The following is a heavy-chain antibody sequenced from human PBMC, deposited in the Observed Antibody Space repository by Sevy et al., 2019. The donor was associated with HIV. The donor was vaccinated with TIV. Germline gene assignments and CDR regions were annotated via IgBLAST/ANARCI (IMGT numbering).Heavy chain of an antibody. CDR1: GFTFSNAW. CDR3: RTGGIVRGVIITSYY. CDR2: IKSKTDGGTT. Sequence: GGSLRLSCAASGFTFSNAWMSWVRQAPGKGLEWVGRIKSKTDGGTTDYAAPVKGRFTISRDDSKNTLYLLMNSLNTEDTVEYYCRTGGIVRGVIITSYYWGQGTLVTVSS. V-gene: IGHV3-15*01. J-gene: IGHJ4*02. D-gene: IGHD3-10*02.